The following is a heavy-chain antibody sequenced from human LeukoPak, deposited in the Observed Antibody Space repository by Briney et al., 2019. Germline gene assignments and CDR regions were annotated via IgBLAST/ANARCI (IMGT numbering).Heavy chain of an antibody. V-gene: IGHV1-2*02. CDR1: GYTFIDYS. J-gene: IGHJ4*02. D-gene: IGHD2/OR15-2a*01. CDR3: ARTRGSHISMAYLDY. CDR2: INPKNGDT. Sequence: ASVKVSCKTSGYTFIDYSIHWVRLAPGQGLEWMGWINPKNGDTNYAQKFQGRVTMTRDTSISTAYMELSSLRSDDTAVYYCARTRGSHISMAYLDYWGQGTLVTVSS.